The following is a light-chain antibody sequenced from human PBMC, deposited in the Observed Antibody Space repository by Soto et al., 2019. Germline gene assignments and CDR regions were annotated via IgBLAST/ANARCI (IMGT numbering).Light chain of an antibody. Sequence: SVLTQPPSVSGAPGQRITISCTGSSSNIGAGYDVHWYRQLPGTAPKLLIYGDNNRPSGVPDRFSGSKSGTSASLAITGLQPEDEADYYCQSYDSSLSRLFGTGTKSPS. J-gene: IGLJ1*01. CDR3: QSYDSSLSRL. CDR1: SSNIGAGYD. V-gene: IGLV1-40*01. CDR2: GDN.